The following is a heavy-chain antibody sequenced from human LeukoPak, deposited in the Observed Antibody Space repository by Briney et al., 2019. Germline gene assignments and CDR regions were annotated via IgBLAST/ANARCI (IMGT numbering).Heavy chain of an antibody. CDR1: GYTFTSYG. J-gene: IGHJ4*02. Sequence: ASVNVSCKASGYTFTSYGISWVRQAPGQGLEWMGWINFYNGNIDYAQKLQGRVTMTTDTSTSTAYMELRTLRSDDTAVYHCARVGDILTGCPYYFDYWGQGTLVTVSS. D-gene: IGHD3-9*01. CDR2: INFYNGNI. CDR3: ARVGDILTGCPYYFDY. V-gene: IGHV1-18*01.